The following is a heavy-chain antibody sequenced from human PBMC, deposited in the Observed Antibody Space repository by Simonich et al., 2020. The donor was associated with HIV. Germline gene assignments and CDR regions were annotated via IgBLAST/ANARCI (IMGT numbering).Heavy chain of an antibody. D-gene: IGHD2-21*02. V-gene: IGHV4-34*01. CDR3: ARLRGDRYDY. J-gene: IGHJ4*02. CDR1: GGSFSGYY. Sequence: QVQLQQWGAGVLKPSETLSLTCAVYGGSFSGYYWNWIRQPPGKGLEWLGEINHSGTTNYKTSVKRRITISVDTSKNQFSLKLNSVTAADTAIYYCARLRGDRYDYWGQGTLVTVSS. CDR2: INHSGTT.